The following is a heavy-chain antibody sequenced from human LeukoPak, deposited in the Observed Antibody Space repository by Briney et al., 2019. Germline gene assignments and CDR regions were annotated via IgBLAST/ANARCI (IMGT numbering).Heavy chain of an antibody. V-gene: IGHV3-33*01. CDR3: AREGHCSGGSCYSVDY. J-gene: IGHJ4*02. Sequence: GGSLRLSCAASGFTFSSYGMHWVRQAPGKGLEWVAVICYDGSNKYYADSVKGRFTISRDNSKNTLYLQMNSLRAEGTAVYYCAREGHCSGGSCYSVDYWGQGTLVTVSS. D-gene: IGHD2-15*01. CDR2: ICYDGSNK. CDR1: GFTFSSYG.